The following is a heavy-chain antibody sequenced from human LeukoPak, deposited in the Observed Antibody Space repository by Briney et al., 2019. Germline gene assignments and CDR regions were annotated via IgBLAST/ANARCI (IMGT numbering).Heavy chain of an antibody. J-gene: IGHJ4*02. CDR1: GFTFSSYA. CDR2: ISYDGSNK. CDR3: ARATAMAGD. V-gene: IGHV3-30*04. Sequence: QPGRSLRLSCAASGFTFSSYAMHWVRQAPGKGLEWVAVISYDGSNKYYADSVKGRFTISRDNSKNTLYLQMISLRAEDTAVYYCARATAMAGDWGQGTLVTVSS. D-gene: IGHD5-18*01.